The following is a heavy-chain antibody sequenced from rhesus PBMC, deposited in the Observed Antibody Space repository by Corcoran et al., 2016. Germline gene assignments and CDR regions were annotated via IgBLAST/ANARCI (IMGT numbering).Heavy chain of an antibody. CDR3: ARGPGYCTGSGCYADWYFDL. CDR2: INPYNGNT. J-gene: IGHJ2*01. Sequence: QVQLVQSGAEVKKPGSSVNVSCKASGYTFTDYYMHWVRQAPRQGLEWMGWINPYNGNTKYAKKFQGRVTMTRDTSTSTAYMELSSLRSEDTAVYYCARGPGYCTGSGCYADWYFDLWGPGTPITISS. V-gene: IGHV1S2*01. CDR1: GYTFTDYY. D-gene: IGHD2-21*01.